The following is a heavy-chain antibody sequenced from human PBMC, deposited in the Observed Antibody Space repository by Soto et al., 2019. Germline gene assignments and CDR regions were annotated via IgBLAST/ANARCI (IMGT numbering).Heavy chain of an antibody. J-gene: IGHJ6*03. D-gene: IGHD3-3*02. CDR3: ARAVSHFYSSYSMDV. V-gene: IGHV1-18*01. CDR2: ISAYNGNT. CDR1: GYTFTGFD. Sequence: QVQLVQSGAEVKKPGASVKVSCKTSGYTFTGFDISWVRQAPGQGLEWMGWISAYNGNTNYAQKLQGRVTMTTDTSTSRAYMELGSLRSDDTDVYYCARAVSHFYSSYSMDVWGKGTTVTVSS.